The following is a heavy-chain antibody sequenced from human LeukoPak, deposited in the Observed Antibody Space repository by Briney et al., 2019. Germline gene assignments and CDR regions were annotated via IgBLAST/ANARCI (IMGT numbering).Heavy chain of an antibody. J-gene: IGHJ3*02. D-gene: IGHD4-23*01. CDR1: GFTFSSYA. CDR2: IYSGGTT. V-gene: IGHV3-53*01. Sequence: GGSLRLSCAASGFTFSSYAMSWVRQAPGKGLNWVSIIYSGGTTYYADSVKGRFTISRDNSKNTLYLQMNSLRAEDTAVYYCARDADYGGSPDAFDIWGRGTIVTVSS. CDR3: ARDADYGGSPDAFDI.